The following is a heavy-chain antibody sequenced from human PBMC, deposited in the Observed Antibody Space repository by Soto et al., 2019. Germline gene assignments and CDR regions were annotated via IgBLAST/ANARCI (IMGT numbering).Heavy chain of an antibody. J-gene: IGHJ3*02. Sequence: SVKVSCKASGGTFSSYTISWVRQAPGQGLEWMGRIIPILGIANYAQKFQGRVTITADKSTSTAYMELSSLRSEDTAVYYCARDPNQITVTDDAFDIWGQGKMVTVSS. CDR2: IIPILGIA. V-gene: IGHV1-69*04. D-gene: IGHD4-17*01. CDR1: GGTFSSYT. CDR3: ARDPNQITVTDDAFDI.